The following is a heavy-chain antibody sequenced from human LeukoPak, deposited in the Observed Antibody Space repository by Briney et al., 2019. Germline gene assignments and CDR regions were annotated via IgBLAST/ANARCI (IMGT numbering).Heavy chain of an antibody. Sequence: GGSLRLSCAASGFTFSSYGMHWFRQAPGKGLEWVAVIWYDGSNKYYADSVKGRFTISRDNSKNTLYLQMNSLRAEDTAVYYCARDDSSGYYWPFDYWGQGTLVTVSS. V-gene: IGHV3-33*01. CDR2: IWYDGSNK. J-gene: IGHJ4*02. CDR3: ARDDSSGYYWPFDY. D-gene: IGHD3-22*01. CDR1: GFTFSSYG.